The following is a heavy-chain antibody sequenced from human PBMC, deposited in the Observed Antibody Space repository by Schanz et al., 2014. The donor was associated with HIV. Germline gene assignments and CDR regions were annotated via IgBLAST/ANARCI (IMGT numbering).Heavy chain of an antibody. CDR3: ARSPDWAGTDAFDI. CDR1: GFSFSSYG. CDR2: ISPDGSKQ. J-gene: IGHJ3*02. Sequence: QVQLVESGGGVVQPGRSLRLSCAASGFSFSSYGMHWVRQAPGQGLEWLAVISPDGSKQHYADSVKGRFTISRDNPKNTLYLQMNSLRAEDTAIYYCARSPDWAGTDAFDIWGQGTMVTVSS. D-gene: IGHD6-19*01. V-gene: IGHV3-33*01.